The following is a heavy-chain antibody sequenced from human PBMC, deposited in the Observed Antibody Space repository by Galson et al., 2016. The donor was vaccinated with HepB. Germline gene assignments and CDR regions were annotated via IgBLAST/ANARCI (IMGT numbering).Heavy chain of an antibody. CDR3: AREDYFHYGVDV. Sequence: LTCVVSGGSITSNHWWTWVRQPPGKGLEWIGKVFYTGSTDSHPSLKSRVTISLDRSQNQFSLKLTSVTAADTAVYYCAREDYFHYGVDVWGQGTTVTVS. CDR2: VFYTGST. J-gene: IGHJ6*02. V-gene: IGHV4-4*02. CDR1: GGSITSNHW.